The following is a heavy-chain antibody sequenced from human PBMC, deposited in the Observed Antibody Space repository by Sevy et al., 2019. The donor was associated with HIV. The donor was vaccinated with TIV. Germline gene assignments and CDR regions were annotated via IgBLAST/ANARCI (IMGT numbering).Heavy chain of an antibody. V-gene: IGHV4-39*01. CDR1: GGSISSSSYY. CDR2: IFYSGST. D-gene: IGHD3-10*01. Sequence: SETLSLTCTVSGGSISSSSYYWGWIRQPPGKGLEWIGNIFYSGSTYYNPSLKSRVTISVDTSKNQFSLKLTSVTAADTAVYYCARPTDLTVPYGYWGQGTLVTVSS. J-gene: IGHJ4*02. CDR3: ARPTDLTVPYGY.